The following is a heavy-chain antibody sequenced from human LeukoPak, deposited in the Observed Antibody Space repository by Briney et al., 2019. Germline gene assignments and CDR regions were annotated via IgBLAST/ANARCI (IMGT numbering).Heavy chain of an antibody. D-gene: IGHD3-22*01. CDR1: GGSFTTYY. J-gene: IGHJ2*01. CDR2: IYTSGIT. CDR3: ARAFNYYDSSGTRWYFDL. Sequence: SETLSLTCTVSGGSFTTYYWSWIRQPAGKGLEWIGRIYTSGITNYNPSLKSRVTMSVATSKNQFSLRLRSVTAADTAVYYCARAFNYYDSSGTRWYFDLWGRGTLVTVSS. V-gene: IGHV4-4*07.